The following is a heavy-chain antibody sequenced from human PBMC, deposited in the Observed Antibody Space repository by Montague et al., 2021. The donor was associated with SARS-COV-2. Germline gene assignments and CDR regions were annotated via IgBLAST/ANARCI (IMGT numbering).Heavy chain of an antibody. CDR1: GFSRSTSGM. J-gene: IGHJ5*02. CDR3: ARTDYISSWFGAKKWFDP. V-gene: IGHV4-39*07. CDR2: INHSGST. Sequence: LVKPTQTLTLTCTFSGFSRSTSGMCVSWIRQPPGKGLEWIGEINHSGSTNYNPSLKSRVTISVDTSKNQFSLKLSSVTAADTAVDYCARTDYISSWFGAKKWFDPWGQGTLVTVSS. D-gene: IGHD6-13*01.